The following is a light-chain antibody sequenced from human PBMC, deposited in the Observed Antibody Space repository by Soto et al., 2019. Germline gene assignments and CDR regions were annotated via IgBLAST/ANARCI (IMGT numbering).Light chain of an antibody. V-gene: IGKV1-39*01. Sequence: DIQMTQSPSSLSASVGDRVTITCRASQSISNYLNWYQQKPGKAPKLLIYYAYSLETGVPSRFSGSGSGTDFTLTISSLQPEDFATYYCQQSYSSLLFTFGPGTKVDIK. CDR2: YAY. CDR3: QQSYSSLLFT. J-gene: IGKJ3*01. CDR1: QSISNY.